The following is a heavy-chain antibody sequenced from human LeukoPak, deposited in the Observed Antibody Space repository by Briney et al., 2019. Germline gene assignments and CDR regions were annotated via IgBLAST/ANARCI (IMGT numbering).Heavy chain of an antibody. J-gene: IGHJ4*02. CDR3: AREHSYYDSSGYYYGSGYFDY. CDR1: GGSISSYY. CDR2: IDYSGST. D-gene: IGHD3-22*01. Sequence: SETLSLTCTVSGGSISSYYWSWIRQPPGKGLEWIGYIDYSGSTNYNPSLKSRVTILVDTSKNQFSLKLSSVTAADTAVYSCAREHSYYDSSGYYYGSGYFDYWGQGTLVTVSS. V-gene: IGHV4-59*01.